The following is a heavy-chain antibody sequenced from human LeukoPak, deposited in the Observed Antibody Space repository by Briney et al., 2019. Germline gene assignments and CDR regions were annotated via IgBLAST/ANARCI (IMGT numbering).Heavy chain of an antibody. Sequence: PGGSLRLSCSGSGFTLSFYAMHWVRQAPGKGLEYVSTISSNGDSTQYADSVKGRFSISRDNSKNTLYLQMSSLRAEDTAVYHCVKESRSAVSLHWGQGTLVTVSS. CDR3: VKESRSAVSLH. CDR2: ISSNGDST. D-gene: IGHD3-10*01. V-gene: IGHV3-64D*06. CDR1: GFTLSFYA. J-gene: IGHJ4*02.